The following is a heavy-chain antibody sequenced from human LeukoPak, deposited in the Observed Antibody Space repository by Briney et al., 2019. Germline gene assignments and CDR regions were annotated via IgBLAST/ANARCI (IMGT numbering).Heavy chain of an antibody. Sequence: SETLSLTCAVSGGSISSGGYSWSWIRQPPGKGLEWIGYIYHSGSTYYNPSLKSRVTISVDRSKNQFSLKLSSVTAADTAVYYCARVVVPAAFNWFDPWGQGTLVTVSS. CDR2: IYHSGST. D-gene: IGHD2-2*01. CDR1: GGSISSGGYS. V-gene: IGHV4-30-2*01. CDR3: ARVVVPAAFNWFDP. J-gene: IGHJ5*02.